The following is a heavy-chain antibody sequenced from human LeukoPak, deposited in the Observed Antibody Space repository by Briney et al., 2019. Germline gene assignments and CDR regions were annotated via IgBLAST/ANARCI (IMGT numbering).Heavy chain of an antibody. J-gene: IGHJ6*02. D-gene: IGHD3-9*01. Sequence: PSETPSLTCTVSDGSITNNDWSWVRQTPGKGLEFIGYVHYSGTTNYNPSLRSRVTISVDTSKNQFSLKLSSVTAADTAVYYCARVRSDYDILTGYSVYYYGMDVWGQGTTVTVSS. CDR1: DGSITNND. CDR3: ARVRSDYDILTGYSVYYYGMDV. V-gene: IGHV4-59*01. CDR2: VHYSGTT.